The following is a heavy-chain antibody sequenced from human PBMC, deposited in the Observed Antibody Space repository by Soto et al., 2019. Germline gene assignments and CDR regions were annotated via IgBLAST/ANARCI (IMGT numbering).Heavy chain of an antibody. V-gene: IGHV3-33*08. CDR3: ARADCTGAYCYSWPFNYGVDV. CDR2: IWYDGSNK. Sequence: GGSLRLSFTNSGFTFNTYCMHWVRPAPGKGLEWGAIIWYDGSNKYYADSVKGRFTISRDNSKNTLYLQMNSLRAEDTALYYCARADCTGAYCYSWPFNYGVDVWGQGTTVTVSS. CDR1: GFTFNTYC. J-gene: IGHJ6*02. D-gene: IGHD2-15*01.